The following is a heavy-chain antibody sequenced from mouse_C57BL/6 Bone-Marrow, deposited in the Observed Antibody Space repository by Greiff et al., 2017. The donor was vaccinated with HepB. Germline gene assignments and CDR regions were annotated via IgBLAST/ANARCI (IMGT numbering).Heavy chain of an antibody. CDR1: GLNIKDYY. D-gene: IGHD2-2*01. J-gene: IGHJ2*01. CDR3: ARSRVTTGYFDY. CDR2: IDPEDGET. Sequence: VQLQQSGADLAKPGACVKLSCTASGLNIKDYYMHWVKQRTEQGLEWIGRIDPEDGETKYAPKFKGKATITADTSSNTAYLQLSSLTSEDTSVYYCARSRVTTGYFDYWGQGTTLTVSS. V-gene: IGHV14-2*01.